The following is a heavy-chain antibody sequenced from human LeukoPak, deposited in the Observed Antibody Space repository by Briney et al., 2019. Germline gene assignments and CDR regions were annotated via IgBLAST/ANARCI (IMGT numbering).Heavy chain of an antibody. V-gene: IGHV3-23*01. CDR1: GFTFSNYA. CDR3: TRDHITSWQIDF. Sequence: GGSLRLSCAASGFTFSNYAMSWVRQAPGKGLEWVSALSGSGISTHYADSVKGRFTISRDISKNTLFLQMNSLRAEDTAIYYCTRDHITSWQIDFWGQGTMVTVSS. CDR2: LSGSGIST. J-gene: IGHJ4*02. D-gene: IGHD2-2*01.